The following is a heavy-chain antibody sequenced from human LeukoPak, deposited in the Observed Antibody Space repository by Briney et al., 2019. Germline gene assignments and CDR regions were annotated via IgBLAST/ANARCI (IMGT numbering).Heavy chain of an antibody. J-gene: IGHJ4*02. CDR3: ARDISYYYDSSGYYCDY. D-gene: IGHD3-22*01. CDR1: GYTFTSYG. Sequence: ASVKVTCMASGYTFTSYGISWVRQAPGQGLEWMGWISAYNGNTNYAQKLQGRVTMTTDTSTSTAYMELRSLRSDDTAVYYCARDISYYYDSSGYYCDYWGQGTLVTVPS. V-gene: IGHV1-18*01. CDR2: ISAYNGNT.